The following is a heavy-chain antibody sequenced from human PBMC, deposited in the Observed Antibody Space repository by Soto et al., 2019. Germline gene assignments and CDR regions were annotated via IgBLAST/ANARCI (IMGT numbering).Heavy chain of an antibody. V-gene: IGHV4-4*02. J-gene: IGHJ4*02. CDR2: IYHSGST. CDR3: ASGLSGYHRTSYFDY. CDR1: GGSISSSNW. Sequence: QVQLQESGPGLVKPSGTLSLTCAVSGGSISSSNWWSWVRQPPGKGLEWIGEIYHSGSTNYNPSLKSRVTTSVDKSKNQFSLKLSSVTAADTAVYYCASGLSGYHRTSYFDYWGQGTLVTVSS. D-gene: IGHD3-22*01.